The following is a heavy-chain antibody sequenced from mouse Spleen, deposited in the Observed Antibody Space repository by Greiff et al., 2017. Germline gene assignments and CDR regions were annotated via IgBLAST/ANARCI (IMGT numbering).Heavy chain of an antibody. Sequence: QVQLQQPGAELVKPGASVKLSCKASGYTFTSYWMQWVKQRPGQGLEWIGEIDPSDSYTNYNQKFKGKATLTVDTSSSTAYMQLSSLTSEDSAVYYCANLLLWEAMDYWGQGTSVTVSS. V-gene: IGHV1-50*01. D-gene: IGHD2-1*01. CDR3: ANLLLWEAMDY. J-gene: IGHJ4*01. CDR2: IDPSDSYT. CDR1: GYTFTSYW.